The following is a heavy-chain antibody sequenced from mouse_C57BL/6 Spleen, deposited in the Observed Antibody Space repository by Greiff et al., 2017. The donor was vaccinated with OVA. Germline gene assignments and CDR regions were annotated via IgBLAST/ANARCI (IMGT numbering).Heavy chain of an antibody. V-gene: IGHV1-50*01. CDR1: GYTFTSYW. D-gene: IGHD1-1*01. CDR2: IDPSDSYT. CDR3: ARYYYGSSYWYCDV. Sequence: QVQLQQPGAELVKPGASVKLSCKASGYTFTSYWMQWVKQRPGQGLEWIGEIDPSDSYTNYNQKFKGKATLTVDTSSSTAYMQLSSLTSEDSAVYYCARYYYGSSYWYCDVWGTGTTVTVSS. J-gene: IGHJ1*03.